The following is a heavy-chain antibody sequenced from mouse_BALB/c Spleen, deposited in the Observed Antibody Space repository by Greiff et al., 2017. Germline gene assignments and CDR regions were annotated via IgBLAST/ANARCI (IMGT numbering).Heavy chain of an antibody. J-gene: IGHJ4*01. CDR1: GFNIKDYY. Sequence: VQLQQSGAELVRPGALVKLSCKASGFNIKDYYMHWVKQRPEQGLEWIGWIDPENGNTIYDPKLQGKASITADTSSNTAYLQLSSLTSEDTAVYYCARDYGYAMDYWGQGTSVTVSS. CDR2: IDPENGNT. CDR3: ARDYGYAMDY. V-gene: IGHV14-1*02. D-gene: IGHD1-1*01.